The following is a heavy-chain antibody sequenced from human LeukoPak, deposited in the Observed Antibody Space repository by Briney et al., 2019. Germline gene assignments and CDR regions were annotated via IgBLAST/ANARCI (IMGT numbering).Heavy chain of an antibody. CDR3: ARGQGVYGDYYSRGMDV. V-gene: IGHV1-8*01. CDR1: GYTFTSYD. J-gene: IGHJ6*02. D-gene: IGHD4-17*01. CDR2: MNPNSGNT. Sequence: ASVKVSCKASGYTFTSYDINWVRQATGQGLEWRGWMNPNSGNTGYAQKFQGRVTMTRNTSISTAYMELSSLRSEDTAVYYCARGQGVYGDYYSRGMDVWGQGTTVTVSS.